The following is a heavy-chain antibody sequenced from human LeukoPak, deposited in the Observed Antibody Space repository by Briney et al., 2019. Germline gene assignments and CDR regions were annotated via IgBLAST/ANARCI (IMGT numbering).Heavy chain of an antibody. D-gene: IGHD6-19*01. V-gene: IGHV4-4*07. J-gene: IGHJ4*02. CDR1: GGSISSYC. Sequence: PSETLSLTCTVTGGSISSYCWSYIRQPDGKGLEWIGRICISGSTNYNPSLKSRVTMSVDTSKNQFSLKLSSVTAADTAVYYCAEGGQWLRVWGQGTLVTVSS. CDR3: AEGGQWLRV. CDR2: ICISGST.